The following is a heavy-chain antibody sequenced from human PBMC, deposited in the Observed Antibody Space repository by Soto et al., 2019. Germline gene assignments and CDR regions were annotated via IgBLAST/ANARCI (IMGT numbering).Heavy chain of an antibody. V-gene: IGHV2-26*01. D-gene: IGHD2-2*01. CDR2: IFSNDEK. J-gene: IGHJ5*02. CDR3: ARSPAAPLDVNWFDP. CDR1: GFSLSNARMG. Sequence: SGPTLVNPTETLMLTCTVSGFSLSNARMGVSWIRQPPGKALEWLAHIFSNDEKSYSTSLKSRLTISKDTSKSQVVLTMTNMDPVDTATYYCARSPAAPLDVNWFDPWGQGTLVTVSS.